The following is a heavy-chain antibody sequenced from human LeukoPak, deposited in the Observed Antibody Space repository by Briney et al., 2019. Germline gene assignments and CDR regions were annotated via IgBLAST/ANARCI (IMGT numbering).Heavy chain of an antibody. V-gene: IGHV3-7*01. Sequence: GGSLRLSCAASRFTFSSYWVSWVRQAPGRGLEWVANIEKDGSKKNYVDSVKGRFTISRDNAKNSLFVQMNSLRDEDTAVYSCATNSDYRFEYWGQGTLVTVSS. CDR3: ATNSDYRFEY. CDR2: IEKDGSKK. D-gene: IGHD3-22*01. CDR1: RFTFSSYW. J-gene: IGHJ4*02.